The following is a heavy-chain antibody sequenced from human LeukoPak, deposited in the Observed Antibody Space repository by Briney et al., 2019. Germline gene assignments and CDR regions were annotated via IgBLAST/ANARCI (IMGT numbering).Heavy chain of an antibody. CDR3: ATSFYGDYATHYFDF. V-gene: IGHV4-4*02. Sequence: SETLSLTCAVSGASITSSHWWSWARQRPGKGLEWIGEIHDSGTTNYKPSLKSRVTMSLDKSNNPISLKLTSVTAADTAVYYCATSFYGDYATHYFDFWGQGTLVTVSS. CDR2: IHDSGTT. CDR1: GASITSSHW. J-gene: IGHJ4*02. D-gene: IGHD4-17*01.